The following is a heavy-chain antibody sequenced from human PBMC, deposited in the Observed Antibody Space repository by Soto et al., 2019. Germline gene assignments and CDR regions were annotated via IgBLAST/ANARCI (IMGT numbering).Heavy chain of an antibody. CDR3: ARDAAGYSSSDYYYYYYMDV. V-gene: IGHV3-66*01. Sequence: GGSLRLSCAASGFTVRSNYMSWVCQAPGKGLEWVSVIYSGGSTYYADSVKGRFTISRDNSKNTLYLQMNSLRAEDTAVYYCARDAAGYSSSDYYYYYYMDVWGKGTTVTVSS. CDR1: GFTVRSNY. J-gene: IGHJ6*03. D-gene: IGHD6-13*01. CDR2: IYSGGST.